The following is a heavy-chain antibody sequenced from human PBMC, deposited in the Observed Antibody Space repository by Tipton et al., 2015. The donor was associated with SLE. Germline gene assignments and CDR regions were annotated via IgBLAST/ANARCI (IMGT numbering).Heavy chain of an antibody. V-gene: IGHV3-15*01. CDR2: IKSKTDGGTT. J-gene: IGHJ3*02. CDR3: TTDHPHAFDI. Sequence: SLRLSCAASGFTFSSYAMSWVRQAPGKGLEWVGRIKSKTDGGTTDYAAPVKGRFTISRDDSKNTLYLQMNSLKTEDTAVYYCTTDHPHAFDIWGQGTMVTVSS. CDR1: GFTFSSYA.